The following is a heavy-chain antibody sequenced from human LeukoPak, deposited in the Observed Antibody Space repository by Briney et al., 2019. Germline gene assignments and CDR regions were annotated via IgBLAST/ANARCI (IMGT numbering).Heavy chain of an antibody. V-gene: IGHV4-31*03. D-gene: IGHD5-18*01. CDR1: RGFLSSGAYY. CDR3: ARGVRGYSYGSFDY. Sequence: SETLSLTCTVSRGFLSSGAYYWSWIRQHPGKGLEWIGYISYSGNTDYNPSLKSRVTLSVDTPKNQFSLKLSSVTAADTAVYYCARGVRGYSYGSFDYWGQGSLVTVSS. CDR2: ISYSGNT. J-gene: IGHJ4*02.